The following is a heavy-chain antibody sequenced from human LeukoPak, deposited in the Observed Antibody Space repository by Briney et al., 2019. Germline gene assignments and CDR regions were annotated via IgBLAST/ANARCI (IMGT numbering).Heavy chain of an antibody. Sequence: PSETLSLTCTVSGCTISSSYLSWIRQPPGKGLEWIGYIYYSGITNYNPSLKSRVTISLDTSKNQFSLKLNSVTAADTAVYYCARASGAFDYWGQGALVTVSS. CDR3: ARASGAFDY. J-gene: IGHJ4*02. CDR2: IYYSGIT. CDR1: GCTISSSY. V-gene: IGHV4-59*01.